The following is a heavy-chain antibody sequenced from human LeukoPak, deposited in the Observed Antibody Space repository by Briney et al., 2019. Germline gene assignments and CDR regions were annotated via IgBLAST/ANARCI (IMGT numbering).Heavy chain of an antibody. Sequence: GASVKVSCKASGYTFTSYGISWVRQAPGQGLEWMGWISAYNGNTNYAQKLQGRVTMTTGTSTSTAYMELRSLRSDDTAVYYCARSVASYYGPGNAFDIWGQGTMVTVSS. J-gene: IGHJ3*02. V-gene: IGHV1-18*01. CDR2: ISAYNGNT. D-gene: IGHD1-26*01. CDR1: GYTFTSYG. CDR3: ARSVASYYGPGNAFDI.